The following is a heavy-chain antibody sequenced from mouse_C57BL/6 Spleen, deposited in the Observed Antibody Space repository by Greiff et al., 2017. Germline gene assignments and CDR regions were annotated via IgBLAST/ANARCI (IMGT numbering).Heavy chain of an antibody. V-gene: IGHV5-9*01. D-gene: IGHD4-1*01. J-gene: IGHJ2*01. CDR2: ISGGGGNT. Sequence: EVQVVESGGGLVKPGGSLKLSCAASGFTFSSYTMSWVRQTPEKRLEWVATISGGGGNTYYPDSVKGRFTISRDNAKNTLYLQMSSLRSEDTALYYCARQGTGTYYFDYWGQGTTLTVSS. CDR1: GFTFSSYT. CDR3: ARQGTGTYYFDY.